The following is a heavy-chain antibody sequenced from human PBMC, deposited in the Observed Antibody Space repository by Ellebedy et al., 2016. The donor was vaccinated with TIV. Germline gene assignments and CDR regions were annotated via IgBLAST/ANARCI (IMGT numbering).Heavy chain of an antibody. CDR3: ATQLWNTEF. D-gene: IGHD5-24*01. Sequence: GESLKISCEASESTLSSYGMSWVRQAPGKGLEWVSSISTTDGTHYADSVKGRFTISRDNPKNTLYLQMNSLRVEDTAVYYCATQLWNTEFWGQGTLVIVSS. J-gene: IGHJ4*02. V-gene: IGHV3-23*01. CDR2: ISTTDGT. CDR1: ESTLSSYG.